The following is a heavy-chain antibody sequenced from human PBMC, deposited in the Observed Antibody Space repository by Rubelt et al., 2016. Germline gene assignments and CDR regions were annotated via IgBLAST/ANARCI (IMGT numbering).Heavy chain of an antibody. J-gene: IGHJ6*02. CDR3: TRGASSAAPSYYYGLDV. CDR2: ISGSGGST. V-gene: IGHV3-23*01. Sequence: VTGEGLEWVSAISGSGGSTYYADSVKGRFTISRDNSKNTLYLQMNSLKIEDTAVYYCTRGASSAAPSYYYGLDVWGQGTTVTVSS. D-gene: IGHD6-25*01.